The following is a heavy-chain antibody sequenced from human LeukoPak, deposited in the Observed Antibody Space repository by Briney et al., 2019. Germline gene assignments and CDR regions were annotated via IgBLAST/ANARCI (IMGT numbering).Heavy chain of an antibody. CDR1: GYTFTGYY. V-gene: IGHV1-2*02. CDR2: INPSSGGT. J-gene: IGHJ4*02. CDR3: ARFSRELSFDY. D-gene: IGHD1-26*01. Sequence: ASVKVSCKASGYTFTGYYMHWVRQAPGQGLEWMGWINPSSGGTNYAQKFQGRVTMTRDTSISTAYMELSRLRSDDTAVYYCARFSRELSFDYWGQGTLVTVSS.